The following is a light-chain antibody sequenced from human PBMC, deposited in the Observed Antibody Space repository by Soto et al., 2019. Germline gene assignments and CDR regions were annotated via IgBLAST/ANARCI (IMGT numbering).Light chain of an antibody. V-gene: IGLV2-14*01. CDR2: EVS. Sequence: QSALTQPASVSGSPGQSITFSCTGTSSDVGGYNYVSWYQQHPGKAPKLMIYEVSNRPSGVSNRFSGSKSGNTASLTISGLQAEDEADYYCSSYTRSSTRVFGGGTKVTVL. CDR1: SSDVGGYNY. J-gene: IGLJ3*02. CDR3: SSYTRSSTRV.